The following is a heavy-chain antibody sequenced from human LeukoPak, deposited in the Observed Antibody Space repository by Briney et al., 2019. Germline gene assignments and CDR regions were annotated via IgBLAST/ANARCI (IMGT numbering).Heavy chain of an antibody. D-gene: IGHD3-10*01. J-gene: IGHJ5*02. CDR1: GYTFAGYY. CDR2: INPNSGGA. Sequence: GASVKVSCKASGYTFAGYYIHWVRQAPGQGLEWMGWINPNSGGANYAQKFQGRVTMTRDTSISTAYMELSSLRSDDTAVYYCARAPVLLYFGELSSSKSWFYPWGQGTLVTVSS. V-gene: IGHV1-2*02. CDR3: ARAPVLLYFGELSSSKSWFYP.